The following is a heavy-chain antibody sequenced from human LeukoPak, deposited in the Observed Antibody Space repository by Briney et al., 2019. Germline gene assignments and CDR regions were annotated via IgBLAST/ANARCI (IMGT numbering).Heavy chain of an antibody. CDR1: GFTFSDYW. D-gene: IGHD2/OR15-2a*01. CDR2: IKGDGSST. V-gene: IGHV3-74*01. Sequence: GGSLRLSCAASGFTFSDYWMHWVRHAPGKGLVWVSRIKGDGSSTAYADSVKGRFTISRDNAKNTLYLQMNSLSVEDTGVYHCVRDNSLGVKEFDYWGLGTLVTVSS. J-gene: IGHJ4*02. CDR3: VRDNSLGVKEFDY.